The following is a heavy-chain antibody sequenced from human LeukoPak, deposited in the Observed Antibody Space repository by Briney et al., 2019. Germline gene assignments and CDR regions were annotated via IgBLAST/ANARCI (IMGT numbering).Heavy chain of an antibody. CDR1: GVSISSSSYY. V-gene: IGHV4-39*01. CDR3: ARRFGGPVAGTIDY. J-gene: IGHJ4*02. Sequence: SETLSLTCTVSGVSISSSSYYWGWIRQPPGKGLEWIGSIYYSGSTYYNPSLKSRVTISVDTSKNQFSLKLSSVTAADTAVYYCARRFGGPVAGTIDYWGQGTLVTVSS. CDR2: IYYSGST. D-gene: IGHD6-19*01.